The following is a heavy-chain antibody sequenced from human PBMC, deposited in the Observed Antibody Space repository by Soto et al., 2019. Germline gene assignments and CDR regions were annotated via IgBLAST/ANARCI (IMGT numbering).Heavy chain of an antibody. D-gene: IGHD2-15*01. CDR2: ISYDGSKK. V-gene: IGHV3-30-3*01. Sequence: QVQLVESGGGVVQPGRSLRLSCAASGFTFSSYAMHGVRQAPGNGLEWVAVISYDGSKKYYADSVKGRFTISRDNSNNSLYLQMNSLRAEDTAVYYCARVPSSSGRAHFDYWGQGTLVTVSS. CDR3: ARVPSSSGRAHFDY. CDR1: GFTFSSYA. J-gene: IGHJ4*02.